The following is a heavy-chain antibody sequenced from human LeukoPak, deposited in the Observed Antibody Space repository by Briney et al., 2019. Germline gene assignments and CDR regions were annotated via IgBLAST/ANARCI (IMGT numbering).Heavy chain of an antibody. D-gene: IGHD3-3*01. CDR2: IRYDGSNK. J-gene: IGHJ4*02. V-gene: IGHV3-30*02. Sequence: GSLRLSCAASGFTFSSYGMHWVRQAPGKGLEWVAFIRYDGSNKYYADSVKGRFTISRDNSKNTLYLQMNSLRAEDTAVYYCARGVVIIRYYFDYWGQGTLVTVSS. CDR1: GFTFSSYG. CDR3: ARGVVIIRYYFDY.